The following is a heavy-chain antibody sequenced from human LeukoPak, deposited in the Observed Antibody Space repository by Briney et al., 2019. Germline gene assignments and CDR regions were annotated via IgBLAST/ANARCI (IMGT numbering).Heavy chain of an antibody. CDR3: AKQSVSRYPSGWDWYFDL. J-gene: IGHJ2*01. Sequence: GGSLRPSCAASGFTFSNYGMSWVRQAPGKGLEWVSAISGSGGTTYYADSVRGRFSISRDNSDNTLFLQMNSLRAEDTAVYYCAKQSVSRYPSGWDWYFDLWGRGTLVTVSS. V-gene: IGHV3-23*01. CDR2: ISGSGGTT. CDR1: GFTFSNYG. D-gene: IGHD6-25*01.